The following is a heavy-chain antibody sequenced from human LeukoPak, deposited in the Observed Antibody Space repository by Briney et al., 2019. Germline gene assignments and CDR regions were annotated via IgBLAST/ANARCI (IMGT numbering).Heavy chain of an antibody. D-gene: IGHD5-18*01. CDR1: GGSISSSSYY. CDR3: ARQVTAMVGFLYYYYYMDV. Sequence: PSETLSLTCSVSGGSISSSSYYRGWIRQPPGKGLEWIGSIYYSGSTYYNPSLKSRVTISVDTSKNQFSLKLSSVTAADTAVYYCARQVTAMVGFLYYYYYMDVWGKGTTVTISS. J-gene: IGHJ6*03. CDR2: IYYSGST. V-gene: IGHV4-39*01.